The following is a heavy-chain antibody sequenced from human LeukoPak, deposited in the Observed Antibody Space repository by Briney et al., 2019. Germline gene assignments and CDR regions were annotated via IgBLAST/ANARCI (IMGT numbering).Heavy chain of an antibody. CDR3: ATGYNFGSGGFDF. J-gene: IGHJ4*02. V-gene: IGHV1-69*01. Sequence: SVKVSCKASGGTFNNYAIIWVRQAPGQGLEWMGGIIPIFGTVKIAQKFQGRVTITADESTSTAYMDLSSLRSEDTAVYYYATGYNFGSGGFDFWGQGTLVTVSS. D-gene: IGHD3-10*01. CDR1: GGTFNNYA. CDR2: IIPIFGTV.